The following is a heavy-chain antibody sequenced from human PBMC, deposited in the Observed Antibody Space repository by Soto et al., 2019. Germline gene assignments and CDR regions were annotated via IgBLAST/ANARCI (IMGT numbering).Heavy chain of an antibody. Sequence: QVQLQESGPGLVKPSGTLSLSCAVSVGSITSANWWSWVRQPPGGGLEWFGEFSHSGITNYKASLKSRVTMSVDKTNNHVSLKLTYVTAADTSVYYCARVLRGWFDPWGQGTPVTVSS. CDR2: FSHSGIT. CDR1: VGSITSANW. J-gene: IGHJ5*02. V-gene: IGHV4-4*02. CDR3: ARVLRGWFDP.